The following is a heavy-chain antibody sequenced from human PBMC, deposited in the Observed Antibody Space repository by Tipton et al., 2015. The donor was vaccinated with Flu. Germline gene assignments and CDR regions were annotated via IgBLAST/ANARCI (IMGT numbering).Heavy chain of an antibody. CDR2: IYYSGST. CDR1: GGSISSYY. D-gene: IGHD3-10*01. Sequence: TLSLTCTVSGGSISSYYWSWIRQPPGKGLEWIGYIYYSGSTNYNPSLKSRVTISVDTSKNQFSLKLSSVTAADTAVYYCVRGSGSGPHVVFEFWGGGKMVTVSS. CDR3: VRGSGSGPHVVFEF. J-gene: IGHJ4*02. V-gene: IGHV4-59*01.